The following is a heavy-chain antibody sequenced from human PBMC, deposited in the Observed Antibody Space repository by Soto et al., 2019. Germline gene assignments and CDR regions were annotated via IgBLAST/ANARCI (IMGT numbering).Heavy chain of an antibody. V-gene: IGHV4-59*01. CDR2: IYYSGSS. J-gene: IGHJ6*02. Sequence: SXTLSLTCAVSGGSISGYYWSWVRQPPVKGLEWIGYIYYSGSSNYNPSLKSRVTMSVDTSKNQFSLKLSSVTAADTAVYYCAREFDYYYYGMDVWGQGTTVTVSS. CDR1: GGSISGYY. CDR3: AREFDYYYYGMDV.